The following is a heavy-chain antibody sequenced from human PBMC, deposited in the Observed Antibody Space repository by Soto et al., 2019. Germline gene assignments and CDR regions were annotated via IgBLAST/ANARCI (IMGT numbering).Heavy chain of an antibody. J-gene: IGHJ4*02. CDR1: AFTFANYA. V-gene: IGHV3-23*01. Sequence: EVQLLESGGGLVQPGGSLRLSCAASAFTFANYALIWVRQAPGKGLQCVSSISDSGVNTYYADSVKGRFTVSRDNSKRTLYLQMNSLRAEDTAIYYCAKELDGSGYYLTHFDYWGQGTLVTVSS. CDR3: AKELDGSGYYLTHFDY. CDR2: ISDSGVNT. D-gene: IGHD3-22*01.